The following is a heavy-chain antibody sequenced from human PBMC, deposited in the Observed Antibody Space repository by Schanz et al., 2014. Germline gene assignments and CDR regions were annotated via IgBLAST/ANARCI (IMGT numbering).Heavy chain of an antibody. CDR1: GYTFSFTSYN. D-gene: IGHD7-27*01. V-gene: IGHV1-69*09. J-gene: IGHJ5*02. CDR3: ASVMRTGDTP. CDR2: IIPILDVG. Sequence: QVQVEQSGPEVKKPGASVTVSCQASGYTFSFTSYNVHWVRQAPGQGLEWMGRIIPILDVGNYAQQFQGRVTFTADKSTSTAYMELSSLRYEDTAFYYCASVMRTGDTPWGEGTLVTVSS.